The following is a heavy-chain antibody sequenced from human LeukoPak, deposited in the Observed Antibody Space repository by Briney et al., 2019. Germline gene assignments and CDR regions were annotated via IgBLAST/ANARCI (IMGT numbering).Heavy chain of an antibody. CDR2: LYSDGNT. CDR1: GFTVITND. D-gene: IGHD1-14*01. V-gene: IGHV3-53*01. CDR3: ARGVEPLAANTLAY. Sequence: GGSLRLSCASSGFTVITNDMAWVRQAPGKGLEWVSVLYSDGNTKYADSVQGRFTISRDNSKNTLYLEMNSLSPDDTAVYYCARGVEPLAANTLAYWGQGTLVTVSS. J-gene: IGHJ4*02.